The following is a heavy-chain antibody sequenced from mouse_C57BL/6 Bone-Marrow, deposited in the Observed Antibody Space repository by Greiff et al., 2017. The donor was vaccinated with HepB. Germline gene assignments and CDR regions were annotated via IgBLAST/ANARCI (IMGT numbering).Heavy chain of an antibody. J-gene: IGHJ2*01. CDR3: TLITTVDLDY. CDR1: GFTFSNYW. V-gene: IGHV6-3*01. CDR2: IRLKSDNYAT. Sequence: EVKLVESGGGLVQPGGSMKLSCVASGFTFSNYWMNWVRQSPEKGLEWVAQIRLKSDNYATHYAESVKGRFTISRDDSKSSVYLQMNNLRAEDTGIYYCTLITTVDLDYWGQGTTLTVSS. D-gene: IGHD1-1*01.